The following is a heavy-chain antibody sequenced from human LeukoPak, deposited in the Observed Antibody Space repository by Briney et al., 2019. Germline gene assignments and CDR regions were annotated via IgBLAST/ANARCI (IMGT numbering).Heavy chain of an antibody. V-gene: IGHV3-23*01. Sequence: QPGGSLRLSCAASGLTSGIYAMSWVRHAPGKGLEWVSTINDSGGSTYYADSVKGRFTISRDNSYNTLYLQMNSLRAEDTAVYYCAKSAMSDSSGYYFDSWGQGTLVTVSS. CDR2: INDSGGST. J-gene: IGHJ4*02. CDR3: AKSAMSDSSGYYFDS. CDR1: GLTSGIYA. D-gene: IGHD3-22*01.